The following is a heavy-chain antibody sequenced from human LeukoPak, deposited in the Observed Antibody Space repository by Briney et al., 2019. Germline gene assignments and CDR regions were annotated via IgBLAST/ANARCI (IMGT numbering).Heavy chain of an antibody. CDR3: ARGRQAVTMIVVVMTAVSYYLDV. D-gene: IGHD3-22*01. V-gene: IGHV4-34*01. Sequence: SETLSLTCAVYGGSFSGYYWTWIRQTPEKGLEWIGEMNPSGSTSYNPSLKSRVTISVDTSKNQFSLKLSFVTAADTAVYYCARGRQAVTMIVVVMTAVSYYLDVWGKGTTVTVS. CDR2: MNPSGST. CDR1: GGSFSGYY. J-gene: IGHJ6*03.